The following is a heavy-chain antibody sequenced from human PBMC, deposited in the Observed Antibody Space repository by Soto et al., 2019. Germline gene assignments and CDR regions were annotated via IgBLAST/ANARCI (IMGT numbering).Heavy chain of an antibody. CDR1: GFAFSNYA. CDR2: ISTSIDAT. V-gene: IGHV3-23*01. D-gene: IGHD6-6*01. CDR3: AKDRSVAARNFDY. J-gene: IGHJ4*02. Sequence: GGSLRLFCAASGFAFSNYAMNWVRQAPGKGLEWVSSISTSIDATYYADSVKGRFTISRDDSKNTLYLQMNSLRAEDSAVYYCAKDRSVAARNFDYWVQGTPVPVSS.